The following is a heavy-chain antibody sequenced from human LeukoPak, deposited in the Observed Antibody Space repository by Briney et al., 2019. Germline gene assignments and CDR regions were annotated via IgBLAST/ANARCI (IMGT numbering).Heavy chain of an antibody. Sequence: GGSLRLSCAASGFTFSSYSINWVRQAPGKGLEWVSYISSSGTTIYYADSVKGRFTISRDSAKNSLYLQMNSLRAEDTAVYYCARSNYVWDYWGQGTLVTVSS. V-gene: IGHV3-48*01. CDR1: GFTFSSYS. J-gene: IGHJ4*02. CDR3: ARSNYVWDY. CDR2: ISSSGTTI. D-gene: IGHD3-16*01.